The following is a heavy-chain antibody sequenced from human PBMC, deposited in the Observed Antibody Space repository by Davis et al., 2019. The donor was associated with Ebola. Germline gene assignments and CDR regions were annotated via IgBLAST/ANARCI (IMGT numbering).Heavy chain of an antibody. Sequence: GESLKISCAASGFTFSSYGMHWVRQAPGKGLEWVAVIWYDGSNKYYADSVKGRFTISKDNSGNTLYLHMNALTAEDTALYYCAKLRSHDYTDSSDDFYLDLWGRGTLVTVSS. D-gene: IGHD3-16*01. CDR2: IWYDGSNK. CDR1: GFTFSSYG. V-gene: IGHV3-33*03. CDR3: AKLRSHDYTDSSDDFYLDL. J-gene: IGHJ2*01.